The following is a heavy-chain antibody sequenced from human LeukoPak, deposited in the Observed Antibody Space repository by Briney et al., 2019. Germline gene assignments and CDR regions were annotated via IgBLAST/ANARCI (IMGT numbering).Heavy chain of an antibody. CDR2: ISYDGSNK. CDR3: APNTGAAAGRGVDY. J-gene: IGHJ4*02. D-gene: IGHD6-13*01. V-gene: IGHV3-30*03. Sequence: GGSLRLSCAASGFTFSSYGMHWVRQAPGKGLEWVAVISYDGSNKYYADSVKGRFTISRDNSKNTLYLQMNSLRAEDAAVYYCAPNTGAAAGRGVDYWGQGTLVTDSS. CDR1: GFTFSSYG.